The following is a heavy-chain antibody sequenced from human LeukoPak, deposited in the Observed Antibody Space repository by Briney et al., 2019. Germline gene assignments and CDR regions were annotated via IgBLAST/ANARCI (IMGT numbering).Heavy chain of an antibody. Sequence: GASVKVSCKASGYTFTGHYMHWVRQAPGHGLKSMGWINPNSGGTNYAQRFQGRVTMTRDTSISTAYMELSRLRSDDTAVYYCARDRATGNYYYSSAFDIWGQGTMVTVSS. V-gene: IGHV1-2*02. D-gene: IGHD1-26*01. CDR1: GYTFTGHY. CDR2: INPNSGGT. CDR3: ARDRATGNYYYSSAFDI. J-gene: IGHJ3*02.